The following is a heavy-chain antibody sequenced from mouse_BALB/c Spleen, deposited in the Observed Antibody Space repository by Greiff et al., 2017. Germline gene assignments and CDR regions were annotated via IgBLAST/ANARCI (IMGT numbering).Heavy chain of an antibody. Sequence: VQLKESGPELVKPGASVKMSCKASGYTFTSYVMHWVKQKPGQGLEWIGYINPYNDGTKYNEKFKGKATLTSDKSSSTAYMELSSLTSEDSAVYYCARSLITTAPYWYFDVWGAGTTVTVSS. CDR2: INPYNDGT. CDR1: GYTFTSYV. V-gene: IGHV1-14*01. CDR3: ARSLITTAPYWYFDV. D-gene: IGHD1-2*01. J-gene: IGHJ1*01.